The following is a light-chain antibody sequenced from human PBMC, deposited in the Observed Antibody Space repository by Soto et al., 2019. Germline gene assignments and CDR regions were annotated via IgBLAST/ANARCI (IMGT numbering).Light chain of an antibody. CDR3: QQYGSSSWT. V-gene: IGKV3D-15*01. Sequence: DIVLTQSAATLSVSPGRTVTRSCRASQSVNINLGWYQQQPGHAPSLLVCQASTRATGIPARFSGSGSGTEFTLTSSRLEPEDFAVYYCQQYGSSSWTFGQGTKVDIK. J-gene: IGKJ1*01. CDR2: QAS. CDR1: QSVNIN.